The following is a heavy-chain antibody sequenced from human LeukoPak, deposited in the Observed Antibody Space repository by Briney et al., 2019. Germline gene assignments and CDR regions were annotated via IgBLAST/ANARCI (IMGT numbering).Heavy chain of an antibody. CDR2: TYQRSKWYN. D-gene: IGHD6-19*01. V-gene: IGHV6-1*01. J-gene: IGHJ4*02. CDR1: GDSVSSNSVT. CDR3: ARSPSPYSSGWYFGY. Sequence: SQTLSLTCAISGDSVSSNSVTWNWIRQPPSRGLEWLGRTYQRSKWYNDYAVSVKSRITINPDISKNQFSLQLNSVTPEDTAVYYCARSPSPYSSGWYFGYWGQGTLVTVSS.